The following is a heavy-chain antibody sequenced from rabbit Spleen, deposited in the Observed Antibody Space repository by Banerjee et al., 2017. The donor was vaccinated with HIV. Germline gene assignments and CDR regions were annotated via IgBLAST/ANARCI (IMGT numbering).Heavy chain of an antibody. CDR3: ARHHSSSGYLFNL. CDR2: IYAGSSGST. D-gene: IGHD1-1*01. J-gene: IGHJ4*01. V-gene: IGHV1S45*01. CDR1: GFSFSSGCW. Sequence: QEQLEESGGDLVKPEGSLTLTCTASGFSFSSGCWICWVRQAPGKGLEWIACIYAGSSGSTYYASWAKGRFTISKTSSTTVTLQMTSLTVADTATYFCARHHSSSGYLFNLWGPGTLVTVS.